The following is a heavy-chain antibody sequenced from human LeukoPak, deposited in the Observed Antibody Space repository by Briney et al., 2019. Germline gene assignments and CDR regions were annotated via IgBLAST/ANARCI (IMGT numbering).Heavy chain of an antibody. J-gene: IGHJ4*02. CDR2: FDPEDGET. CDR3: ATDLYGSGSYYTSY. D-gene: IGHD3-10*01. CDR1: GYTLTGLS. V-gene: IGHV1-24*01. Sequence: ASVKVSCKVSGYTLTGLSMHWVRQAPGKGLEWMGGFDPEDGETIYAQKFQGRVTMTEDTSTDTAYMELSRLRSEDTAVYYCATDLYGSGSYYTSYWGQGTLVTVSS.